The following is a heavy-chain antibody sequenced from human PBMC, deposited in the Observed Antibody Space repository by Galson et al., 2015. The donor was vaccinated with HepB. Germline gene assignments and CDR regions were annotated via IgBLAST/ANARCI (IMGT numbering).Heavy chain of an antibody. CDR2: ISYDGSNK. CDR1: GYTFSSYA. Sequence: SLRLSCAASGYTFSSYAMHWVRQAPGKGLEWVAVISYDGSNKYYADSVKGRFTISRDNSKNTLYLQMNSLRAEDTAVYYCATSVNTVLDYWGQGTLVTVSS. D-gene: IGHD4-17*01. J-gene: IGHJ4*02. CDR3: ATSVNTVLDY. V-gene: IGHV3-30*04.